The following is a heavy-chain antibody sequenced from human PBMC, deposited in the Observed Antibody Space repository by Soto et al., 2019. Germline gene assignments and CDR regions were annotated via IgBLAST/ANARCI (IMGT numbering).Heavy chain of an antibody. CDR2: IIPMFGTA. V-gene: IGHV1-69*12. Sequence: QVQLVQSGAEVKKPESSVKVSCKAPGGTFSTYAISWVRQAPGQGLEWMGGIIPMFGTANYAQRSQDRVTMPADESTNTVYMELSSLRSEDTAVYFCASGIQLWLRRINNGYSGWGQGTLVTVSS. CDR1: GGTFSTYA. CDR3: ASGIQLWLRRINNGYSG. J-gene: IGHJ4*02. D-gene: IGHD5-18*01.